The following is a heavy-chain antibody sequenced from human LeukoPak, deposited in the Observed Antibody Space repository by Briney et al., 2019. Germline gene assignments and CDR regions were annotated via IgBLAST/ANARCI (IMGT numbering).Heavy chain of an antibody. Sequence: GGSLRLSCAASGFSFSDYYMSWIRQAPGMGLEWVSHISSGGSTTLYADSVKGRFSISRDNAKNSLYLQMNSLRAEDTAVCYCARQAYGGPPNDAFNMWGQGTMVTVSS. CDR3: ARQAYGGPPNDAFNM. D-gene: IGHD4-23*01. J-gene: IGHJ3*02. V-gene: IGHV3-11*01. CDR1: GFSFSDYY. CDR2: ISSGGSTT.